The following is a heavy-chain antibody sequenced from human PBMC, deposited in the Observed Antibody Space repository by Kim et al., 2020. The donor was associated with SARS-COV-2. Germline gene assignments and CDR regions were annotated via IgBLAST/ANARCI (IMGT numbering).Heavy chain of an antibody. D-gene: IGHD5-12*01. Sequence: NIKYSPTFQGRVPLTWDTSANTAYMELSSLGSEDTAVYYCARDLVHTGYDYWGQGTLVAVSS. V-gene: IGHV1-3*01. CDR2: NI. CDR3: ARDLVHTGYDY. J-gene: IGHJ4*02.